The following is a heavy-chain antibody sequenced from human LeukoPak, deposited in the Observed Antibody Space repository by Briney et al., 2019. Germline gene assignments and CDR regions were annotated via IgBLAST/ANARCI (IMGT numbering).Heavy chain of an antibody. CDR3: ARAGSGYSFDI. CDR2: IYKNGGT. V-gene: IGHV4-59*01. Sequence: SETLSLTCTVSGDSISSYYWSWIRQPPGKGLEWIGYIYKNGGTDHNPSLKSRVTISVYTSRNQFSLKLSSVTAADTAVYYCARAGSGYSFDIWGQGTMVTVSS. J-gene: IGHJ3*02. CDR1: GDSISSYY. D-gene: IGHD3-22*01.